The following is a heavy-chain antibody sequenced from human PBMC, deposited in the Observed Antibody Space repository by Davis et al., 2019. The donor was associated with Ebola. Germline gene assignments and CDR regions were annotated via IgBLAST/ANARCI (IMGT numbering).Heavy chain of an antibody. CDR3: AGVGATNLDAFDI. Sequence: SETLSLTCTVFGGSISSYYWSWIRQPPGKGLEWIGYVYYNGGTNYNPSLKSRVTISVDTSKNQFSLKLSSVTAADTAVYYCAGVGATNLDAFDIWGQGTMVTVSS. V-gene: IGHV4-59*12. J-gene: IGHJ3*02. D-gene: IGHD1-26*01. CDR1: GGSISSYY. CDR2: VYYNGGT.